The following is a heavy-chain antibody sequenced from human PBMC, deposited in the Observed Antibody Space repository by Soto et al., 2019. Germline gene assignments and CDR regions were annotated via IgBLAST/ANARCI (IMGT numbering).Heavy chain of an antibody. D-gene: IGHD2-2*02. J-gene: IGHJ4*02. V-gene: IGHV3-20*04. Sequence: VQLVDSGGGVVRPGGSLRLSCAAYGFTFDDYAMSWVRQAPGKGLEWVAGINWNGRSTTYADSLKGRFTISRDNAKNSLHLQINSLRAEDTALYFCARCSSTSCYIMASFDYWGQGTLVTVSS. CDR3: ARCSSTSCYIMASFDY. CDR2: INWNGRST. CDR1: GFTFDDYA.